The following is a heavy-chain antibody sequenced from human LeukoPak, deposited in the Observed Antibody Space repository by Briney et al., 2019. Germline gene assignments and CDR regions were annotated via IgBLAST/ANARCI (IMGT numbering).Heavy chain of an antibody. J-gene: IGHJ4*02. CDR1: GGSISSGGYY. CDR3: ARYNWNDPYYFDC. V-gene: IGHV4-31*03. Sequence: SETLSLTCTVSGGSISSGGYYWSWIRQHPGKGLEWIGYIYYSGSTYYNPSLKSRGTISVDTSKKQLSLKLRSVTAADTAVYYCARYNWNDPYYFDCWGQGILVTVSS. CDR2: IYYSGST. D-gene: IGHD1-20*01.